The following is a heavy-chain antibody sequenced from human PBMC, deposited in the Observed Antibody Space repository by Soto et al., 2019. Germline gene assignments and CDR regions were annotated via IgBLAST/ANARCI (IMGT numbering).Heavy chain of an antibody. Sequence: EVQLVESGGGLVQPGRSLRLSCAASGFTFDDYAMHWVRQAPGKGLEWVSGISWNSGSIGYADSVKGRFTISRDNAKNSLYLQMNSLRAEDTALYYCAKGLDYSSSSGYYYYGMDVWGQGTTVTVSS. CDR1: GFTFDDYA. CDR2: ISWNSGSI. D-gene: IGHD6-6*01. CDR3: AKGLDYSSSSGYYYYGMDV. J-gene: IGHJ6*02. V-gene: IGHV3-9*01.